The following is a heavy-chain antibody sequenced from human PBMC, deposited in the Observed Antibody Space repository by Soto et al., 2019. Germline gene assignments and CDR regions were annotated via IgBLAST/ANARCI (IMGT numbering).Heavy chain of an antibody. CDR2: ISSGSRNV. D-gene: IGHD3-22*01. Sequence: GSLRLSCVESGVAFTNYNMNWVLQAPGKGLEWVSSISSGSRNVYYADSVRGRLTISRDNAKNSLYLQMNSLRAEDTAVHYCARHRPYDSTVYYSDAFDMWGQGTRVTVPS. V-gene: IGHV3-21*04. CDR3: ARHRPYDSTVYYSDAFDM. CDR1: GVAFTNYN. J-gene: IGHJ3*02.